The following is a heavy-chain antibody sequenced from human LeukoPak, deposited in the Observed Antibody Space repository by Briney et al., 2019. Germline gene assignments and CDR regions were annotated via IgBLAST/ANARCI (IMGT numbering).Heavy chain of an antibody. J-gene: IGHJ6*03. CDR2: ISRSGSTK. V-gene: IGHV3-11*04. Sequence: GGSLRLSCAASGFTFSDYNMRWIRQAPGKGLEWVSSISRSGSTKYYADSVKGRFTISRDNAKNSLFLQMNSLRAEDTAVYYCARAGQQLVIGATSWDYYYYMDVWGKGTTVTISS. CDR1: GFTFSDYN. CDR3: ARAGQQLVIGATSWDYYYYMDV. D-gene: IGHD6-13*01.